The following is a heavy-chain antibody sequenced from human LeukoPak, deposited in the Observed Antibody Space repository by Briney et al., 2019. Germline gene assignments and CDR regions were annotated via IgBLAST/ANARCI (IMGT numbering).Heavy chain of an antibody. J-gene: IGHJ5*02. Sequence: ASVKVSCKASGYTFTSYYMHWVRQAPGQGLEWMGWINPNSGGTNYAQKFQGRVTMTRDTSISTAYMELSRLRSDDTAVYYCARADVDIVATLWWFDPWGQGTLVTVSS. V-gene: IGHV1-2*02. CDR3: ARADVDIVATLWWFDP. CDR1: GYTFTSYY. D-gene: IGHD5-12*01. CDR2: INPNSGGT.